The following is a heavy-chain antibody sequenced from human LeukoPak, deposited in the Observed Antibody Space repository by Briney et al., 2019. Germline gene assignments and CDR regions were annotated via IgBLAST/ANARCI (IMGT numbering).Heavy chain of an antibody. CDR1: GFTFDDYA. D-gene: IGHD6-19*01. J-gene: IGHJ4*02. CDR3: AKDRSHGSSGFLPVDY. Sequence: GGSLRLSCAASGFTFDDYAMHWVRQAPGKGLEWVSGISWNSGSIGYADSVKGRFTISRDNAKNSLYLQMNSLRAEDMALYYCAKDRSHGSSGFLPVDYWGQGTLVTVSS. CDR2: ISWNSGSI. V-gene: IGHV3-9*03.